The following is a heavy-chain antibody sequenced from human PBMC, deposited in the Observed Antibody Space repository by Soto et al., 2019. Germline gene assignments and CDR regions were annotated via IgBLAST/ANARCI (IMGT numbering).Heavy chain of an antibody. J-gene: IGHJ5*02. CDR3: ARQGAEAGTRWFDP. Sequence: QLLLQVSGPGLVKPSETLSLTCTVSGCPVSSSSYFWGWSRQPPGKGLEWIVSGHYSGSTDYGPSLKGRVTISVDTFKNKFSLTLISFTAADTDLYYCARQGAEAGTRWFDPWGQGTLVTVSS. V-gene: IGHV4-39*01. D-gene: IGHD6-13*01. CDR2: GHYSGST. CDR1: GCPVSSSSYF.